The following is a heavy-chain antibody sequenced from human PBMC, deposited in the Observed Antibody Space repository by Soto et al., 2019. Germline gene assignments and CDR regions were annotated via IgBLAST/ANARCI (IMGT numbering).Heavy chain of an antibody. D-gene: IGHD6-13*01. CDR1: GGTFSSYA. V-gene: IGHV1-69*06. Sequence: ASVKVSCKASGGTFSSYAISWVRQAPGQGLEWMGGIIPIFGTANYAQKFQGRVTITADKSTSTAYMELSSLRSEDTAVYYCASWYSSSRFDYWGQGPLVTGSS. J-gene: IGHJ4*02. CDR3: ASWYSSSRFDY. CDR2: IIPIFGTA.